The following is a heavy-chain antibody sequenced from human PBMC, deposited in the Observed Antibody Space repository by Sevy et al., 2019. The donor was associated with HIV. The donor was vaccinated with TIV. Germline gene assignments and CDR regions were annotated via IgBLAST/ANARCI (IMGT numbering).Heavy chain of an antibody. Sequence: ASVKVSCKASGDTFRKYVISWVRQAPGQGLEWMGVIIPVYGTTNYAQKFQARVTFTADASTSTVYMELSRLRSEDTAVYYCARDMTCGGDCYYFDNWGQGTLVTVSS. D-gene: IGHD2-21*02. CDR2: IIPVYGTT. V-gene: IGHV1-69*13. CDR1: GDTFRKYV. J-gene: IGHJ4*02. CDR3: ARDMTCGGDCYYFDN.